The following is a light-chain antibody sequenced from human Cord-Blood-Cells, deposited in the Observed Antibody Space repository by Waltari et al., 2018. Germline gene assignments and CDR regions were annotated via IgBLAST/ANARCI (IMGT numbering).Light chain of an antibody. CDR2: DVS. Sequence: QSALTQPASVSGSPGQSITISCTGTSSDVGGYNYVSWYQQHPGKAPKLMIYDVSNLPSGVSNRFSGSKSGNTASLTISGLQAEDEADYYCSSYTSSSSSYVFGTGTKVTVL. J-gene: IGLJ1*01. V-gene: IGLV2-14*01. CDR3: SSYTSSSSSYV. CDR1: SSDVGGYNY.